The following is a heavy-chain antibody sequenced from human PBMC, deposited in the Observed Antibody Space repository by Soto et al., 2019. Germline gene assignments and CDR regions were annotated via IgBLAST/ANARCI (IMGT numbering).Heavy chain of an antibody. CDR1: GNTFTSYD. V-gene: IGHV1-8*01. CDR2: INPNSGNI. D-gene: IGHD3-16*01. Sequence: ASVKVSCKASGNTFTSYDINWVRQATGHGLEWMGWINPNSGNIGYAQKFQGGVTMTRDTAIRTAYMEVSRLRSDDTAVYYWANCRTWESYYPLDIWGQGTLVIVS. CDR3: ANCRTWESYYPLDI. J-gene: IGHJ3*02.